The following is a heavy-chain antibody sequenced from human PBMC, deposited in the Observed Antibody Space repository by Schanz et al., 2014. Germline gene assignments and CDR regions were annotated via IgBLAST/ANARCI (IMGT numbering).Heavy chain of an antibody. CDR2: INPSGGST. D-gene: IGHD6-13*01. Sequence: QVQLVQSGGEVKKPGASVRVSCKASGYSFTTYDVNWVRLATGQGLEWMGIINPSGGSTSYAQKFQGRVTMTRDTSTSTVYMELSSLRSEDTAVYYCARDGEAAAGCDYWGQGTLVTVSS. V-gene: IGHV1-46*03. CDR1: GYSFTTYD. CDR3: ARDGEAAAGCDY. J-gene: IGHJ4*02.